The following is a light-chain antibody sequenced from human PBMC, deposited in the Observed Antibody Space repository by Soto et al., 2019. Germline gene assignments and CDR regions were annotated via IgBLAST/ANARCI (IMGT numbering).Light chain of an antibody. V-gene: IGKV3-15*01. CDR1: QNINTN. CDR3: QQYTVWPFT. J-gene: IGKJ4*01. Sequence: EIEMTQSPATLSLSTEERATLSCRASQNINTNLAWYQQSPGRAPRLFIYHTSTRATGIPDRFSGSGSGTEFTLTISSLQSEDFALYYCQQYTVWPFTFGGVTKVDI. CDR2: HTS.